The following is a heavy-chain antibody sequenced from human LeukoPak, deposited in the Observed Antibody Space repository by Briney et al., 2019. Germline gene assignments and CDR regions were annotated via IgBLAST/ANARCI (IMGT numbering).Heavy chain of an antibody. CDR1: GYTFTSYY. J-gene: IGHJ4*02. CDR3: ARGGSSSFGY. CDR2: TTPSGGST. Sequence: ASVKVSCKASGYTFTSYYMHWVRQAPGQGLEWMGLTTPSGGSTSYAQKFQGRLTMTRDTSTSTVYMELSSLRSEDTAVYYCARGGSSSFGYWGQGTLVTVSS. D-gene: IGHD6-6*01. V-gene: IGHV1-46*01.